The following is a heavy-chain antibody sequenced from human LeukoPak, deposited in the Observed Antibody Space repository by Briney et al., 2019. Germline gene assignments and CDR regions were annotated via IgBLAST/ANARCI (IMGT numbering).Heavy chain of an antibody. CDR1: GYTFTGYY. J-gene: IGHJ4*02. V-gene: IGHV1-2*02. CDR3: ARDPRVPDSGYDYTFTPIFDY. D-gene: IGHD5-12*01. CDR2: INPNSGGT. Sequence: ASVKVSCKASGYTFTGYYMHWVRQAPGQGLEWMGWINPNSGGTNYAQKFQGRVTMTRDTSISTAYMELSRLRSDDTAVYYCARDPRVPDSGYDYTFTPIFDYWGQGTLVTVSS.